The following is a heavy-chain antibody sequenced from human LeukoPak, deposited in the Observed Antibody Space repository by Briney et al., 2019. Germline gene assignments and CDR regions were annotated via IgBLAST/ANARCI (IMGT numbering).Heavy chain of an antibody. CDR1: GFSLSTSGMC. V-gene: IGHV2-70*11. CDR3: ARIVYLPGRDDISGSSFFDY. Sequence: SSPTLVNPTQTLTLTCTFSGFSLSTSGMCVSWIRQPPGKALEWLARIDWDDDKYYSTSLKTRLTISKDTSKNQVVLTMTNMDPVDTATYYCARIVYLPGRDDISGSSFFDYWGQGTLVTVSS. D-gene: IGHD3-16*01. J-gene: IGHJ4*02. CDR2: IDWDDDK.